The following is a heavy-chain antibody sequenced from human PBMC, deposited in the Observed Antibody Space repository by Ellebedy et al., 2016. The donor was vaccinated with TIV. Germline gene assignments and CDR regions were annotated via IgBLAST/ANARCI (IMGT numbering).Heavy chain of an antibody. CDR1: GFTFSSYA. Sequence: PEGSLRLSCAASGFTFSSYAMSWVRQAPGKGLEWVSTISHTGSRTYYSDSVEGRFTISSDNSKKTLYLQMNSLRAEDTAIYYCAKGRGGGSDSSAPRYYFDYWGLGTLVTVSS. V-gene: IGHV3-23*01. J-gene: IGHJ4*02. D-gene: IGHD3-22*01. CDR2: ISHTGSRT. CDR3: AKGRGGGSDSSAPRYYFDY.